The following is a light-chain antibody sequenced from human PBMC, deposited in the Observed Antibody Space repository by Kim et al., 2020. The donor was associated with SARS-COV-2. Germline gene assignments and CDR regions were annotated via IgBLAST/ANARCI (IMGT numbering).Light chain of an antibody. Sequence: SPGERVPRACTARPSVSINLAWYPQNPGQAPRLVIYGASTRATDIPARFRGSGSGTEFTRTISSLQPEDFALYYCQQYSDWPPRDTFGQGTKLEI. CDR2: GAS. CDR3: QQYSDWPPRDT. V-gene: IGKV3-15*01. CDR1: PSVSIN. J-gene: IGKJ2*01.